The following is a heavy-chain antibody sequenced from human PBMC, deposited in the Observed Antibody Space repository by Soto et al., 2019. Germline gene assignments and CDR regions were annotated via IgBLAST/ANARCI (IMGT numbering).Heavy chain of an antibody. V-gene: IGHV3-30*18. J-gene: IGHJ4*02. D-gene: IGHD6-13*01. CDR2: ISYDGSNK. CDR3: AKDRGAAAVQYYFDY. Sequence: RRLSCAASGFTFSSYGMHWVRQAPGKGLEWVAVISYDGSNKYYADSVKGRFTISRDNSKNTLYLQMNSLRAEDTAVYYCAKDRGAAAVQYYFDYWGQGTLVTVPQ. CDR1: GFTFSSYG.